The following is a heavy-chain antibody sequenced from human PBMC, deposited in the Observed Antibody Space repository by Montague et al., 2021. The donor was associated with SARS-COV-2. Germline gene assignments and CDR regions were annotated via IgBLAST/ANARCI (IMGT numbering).Heavy chain of an antibody. D-gene: IGHD4-17*01. Sequence: SETLSLTCTVSGGSSSNSNYNWGWIRQPQGTELEWIGNNYYSGSTYYNPSLKSRVTIAVDTSKNQFSLKLSSVTAADTAVYYCAADYGERDWFDPWGQGTLVTVSS. CDR3: AADYGERDWFDP. V-gene: IGHV4-39*01. CDR1: GGSSSNSNYN. J-gene: IGHJ5*02. CDR2: NYYSGST.